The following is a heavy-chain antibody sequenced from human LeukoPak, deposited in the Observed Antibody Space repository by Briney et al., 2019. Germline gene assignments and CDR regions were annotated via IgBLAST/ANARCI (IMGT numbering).Heavy chain of an antibody. CDR1: GGSFSGYN. J-gene: IGHJ3*02. Sequence: SETLSLTCAVYGGSFSGYNWNWMRQPPGKGLEWIGEISHSGSTSYNPSLKSRVTISVDTSKNQFSLQLNSVTAADTAVYYCASRPDGFDIWGQGTLVTVSS. CDR3: ASRPDGFDI. CDR2: ISHSGST. V-gene: IGHV4-34*01.